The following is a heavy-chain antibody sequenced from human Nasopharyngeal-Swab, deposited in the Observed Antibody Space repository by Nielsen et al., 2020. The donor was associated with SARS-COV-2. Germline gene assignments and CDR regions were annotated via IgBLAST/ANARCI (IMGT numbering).Heavy chain of an antibody. J-gene: IGHJ4*02. CDR1: GFTFSSYA. CDR2: IKQDASEM. CDR3: ASPGTGGSPY. Sequence: GESLKISCAASGFTFSSYAMSWVRQAPGKGLEWVANIKQDASEMYYVDSVKGRFTISRDNAKNSLYLQMNSLRDEDTAVYYCASPGTGGSPYWGQGTLVTVSS. V-gene: IGHV3-7*01. D-gene: IGHD2-8*02.